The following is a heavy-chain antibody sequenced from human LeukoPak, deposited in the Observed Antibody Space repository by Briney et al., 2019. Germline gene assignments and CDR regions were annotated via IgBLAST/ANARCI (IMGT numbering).Heavy chain of an antibody. J-gene: IGHJ4*02. CDR2: INPNSGGT. CDR1: RYTFTGYY. V-gene: IGHV1-2*02. Sequence: GASVKVSSKASRYTFTGYYMHWGRQAPGQGHEWMGWINPNSGGTNYAQKFQGRVTMTRDTSISTAYMELSSLRSEDTAVYYCARQLTRAAAGTPLDYWGQGTLVTVSS. CDR3: ARQLTRAAAGTPLDY. D-gene: IGHD6-13*01.